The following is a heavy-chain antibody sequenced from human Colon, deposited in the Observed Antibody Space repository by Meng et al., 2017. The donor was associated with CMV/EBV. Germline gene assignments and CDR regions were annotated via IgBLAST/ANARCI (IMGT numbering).Heavy chain of an antibody. V-gene: IGHV3-53*01. CDR2: IYAVGTP. Sequence: GGSLRLSCSASGFPIVSHYMAWVRQAPGKGLEWVPLIYAVGTPYYADSVKGRFTISRDNDKNIIDLQMSSLTADDTAIYYCVTGTTGYFDLWGQGTLVTVSS. CDR3: VTGTTGYFDL. D-gene: IGHD1-7*01. CDR1: GFPIVSHY. J-gene: IGHJ4*02.